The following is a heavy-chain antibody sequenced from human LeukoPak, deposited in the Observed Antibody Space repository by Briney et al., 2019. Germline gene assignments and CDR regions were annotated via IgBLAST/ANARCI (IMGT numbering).Heavy chain of an antibody. J-gene: IGHJ4*02. Sequence: SKTLSLTCTVSGGSISSYYWSWIRQPPGKGLEWIGYIYYSGSTNYNPSLKSRVTISVDTSKNQFSLKLSSVTAADTAVYYCARGYCSGGSCCPDYWGQGTLVTVSS. D-gene: IGHD2-15*01. CDR2: IYYSGST. CDR3: ARGYCSGGSCCPDY. CDR1: GGSISSYY. V-gene: IGHV4-59*08.